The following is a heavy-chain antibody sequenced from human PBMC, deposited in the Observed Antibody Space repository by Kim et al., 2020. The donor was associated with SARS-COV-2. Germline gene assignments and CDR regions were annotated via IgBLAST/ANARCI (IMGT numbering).Heavy chain of an antibody. D-gene: IGHD2-15*01. CDR3: ARDSCSGGSCSPYYYYGMDV. Sequence: ASVKVSCKASGYTFTSYYMHWVRQAPGQGLEWMGIINPSGGSTSYAQKFQGRVTMTRDTSTSTVYMELSSLRSEDTAVYYCARDSCSGGSCSPYYYYGMDVWGQGTPVTVSS. CDR2: INPSGGST. CDR1: GYTFTSYY. J-gene: IGHJ6*02. V-gene: IGHV1-46*01.